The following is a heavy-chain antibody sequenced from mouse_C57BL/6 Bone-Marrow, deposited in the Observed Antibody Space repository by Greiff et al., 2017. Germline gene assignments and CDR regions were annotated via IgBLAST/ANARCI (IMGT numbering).Heavy chain of an antibody. V-gene: IGHV1-64*01. CDR2: IHPNSGSI. CDR3: AIYGPIWYFDV. Sequence: QVQLQQPGAELVKPGASVKLSCKASGYTFTSYWMHWVKQRPGQGLEWIGMIHPNSGSINYNEKFKSKATLTVAKSSSTAYMQLSSLTSEVSAVDTGAIYGPIWYFDVWGKGTTVTVSS. CDR1: GYTFTSYW. J-gene: IGHJ1*03. D-gene: IGHD1-1*02.